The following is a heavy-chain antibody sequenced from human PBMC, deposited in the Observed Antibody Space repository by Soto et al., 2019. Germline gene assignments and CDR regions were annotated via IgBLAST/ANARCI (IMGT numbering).Heavy chain of an antibody. CDR1: GGSITSDY. Sequence: SETLSLTCTVSGGSITSDYWSWIRQPPRKGLEWIGYIHYSGSTNYNPSHKSRYTITVDTSRNQYPLPLTSVTAAATAVNYCLRARSGYPLLLDNCCPGTLVTLSS. CDR2: IHYSGST. CDR3: LRARSGYPLLLDN. D-gene: IGHD3-22*01. J-gene: IGHJ4*02. V-gene: IGHV4-59*01.